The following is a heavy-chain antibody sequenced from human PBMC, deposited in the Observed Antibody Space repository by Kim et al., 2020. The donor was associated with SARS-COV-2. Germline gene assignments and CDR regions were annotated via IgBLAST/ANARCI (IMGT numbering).Heavy chain of an antibody. CDR2: IGGSGTTT. D-gene: IGHD3-10*01. CDR3: AKGFYYYGSGRSYALDV. CDR1: GFTFSTHD. J-gene: IGHJ6*02. Sequence: GGSLRLSCAASGFTFSTHDMTWVRQAPGKGLEWVSVIGGSGTTTYYADSVKGRFTISRDNSRNTHSLQIDSLRAEDTAVYYCAKGFYYYGSGRSYALDVWGQGTTVTVSS. V-gene: IGHV3-23*01.